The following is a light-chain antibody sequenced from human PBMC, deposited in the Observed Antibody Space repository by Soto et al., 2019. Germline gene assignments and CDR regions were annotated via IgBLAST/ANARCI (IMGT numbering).Light chain of an antibody. J-gene: IGKJ1*01. CDR3: QRYYSAPPWT. V-gene: IGKV1-27*01. Sequence: DIQIPQPPSSLSSSALERFTITYRASQGISNYLAWYQQKPGQGPKLLIYAASTLQSGVPSRFSGSGSGTDFTLTISSLQPEDVATYDCQRYYSAPPWTFGQGTKVDI. CDR2: AAS. CDR1: QGISNY.